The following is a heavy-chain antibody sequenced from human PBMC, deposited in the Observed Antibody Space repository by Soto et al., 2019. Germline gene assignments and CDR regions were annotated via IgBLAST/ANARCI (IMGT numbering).Heavy chain of an antibody. V-gene: IGHV4-31*03. CDR3: SRGILV. CDR1: GGSINSVGYC. D-gene: IGHD5-18*01. J-gene: IGHJ4*02. CDR2: ISYGGST. Sequence: QVQLQESGPGLVKPSQTLSLTSTVSGGSINSVGYCWSWIRQHPGKGLDWIGCISYGGSTSYNPSRKRRVTMSVDTSKNQFSLKLTSVTAADTAVYYCSRGILVWGQGALITVSS.